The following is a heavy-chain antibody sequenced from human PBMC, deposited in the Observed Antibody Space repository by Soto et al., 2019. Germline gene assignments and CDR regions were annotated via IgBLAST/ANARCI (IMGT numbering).Heavy chain of an antibody. V-gene: IGHV3-48*01. D-gene: IGHD2-8*02. Sequence: GGSLRLSCAASGFTFSSYSMNWVRQAPGKGLEWVSYISSSSSTIYYADSVKGRFTISRDNAKNSLYLQMNSLRAEDTAVYYCARDKITGLFDYWGQRSLVTVSS. CDR2: ISSSSSTI. CDR3: ARDKITGLFDY. J-gene: IGHJ4*02. CDR1: GFTFSSYS.